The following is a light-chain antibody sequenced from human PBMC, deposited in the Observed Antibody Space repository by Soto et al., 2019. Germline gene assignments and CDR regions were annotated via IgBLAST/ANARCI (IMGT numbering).Light chain of an antibody. J-gene: IGKJ1*01. CDR2: DAS. V-gene: IGKV1-5*01. CDR1: QSISSW. Sequence: DIQMTHSPSTLSASVGDRVTITCRASQSISSWLAWYQQKPGKAPKLLIYDASSLESGVPSRFSGSGSGKEFTLTISSLQPDDFATHYCQQYNSYPWTFGQGTKVEIX. CDR3: QQYNSYPWT.